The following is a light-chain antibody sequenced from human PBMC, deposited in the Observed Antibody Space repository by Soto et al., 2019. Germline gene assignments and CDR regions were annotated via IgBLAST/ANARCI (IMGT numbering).Light chain of an antibody. CDR3: SSYLNANFPHWV. V-gene: IGLV2-14*03. CDR2: DVS. CDR1: SSDVGAYNY. J-gene: IGLJ3*02. Sequence: QSALTQPASVSGSPGQSVSISCAGSSSDVGAYNYVSWYQHHPGKAPKILIYDVSNRPSGVANRFSGSKSGNTASLTISGLQAEDEAEYFCSSYLNANFPHWVLGGGTKLTVL.